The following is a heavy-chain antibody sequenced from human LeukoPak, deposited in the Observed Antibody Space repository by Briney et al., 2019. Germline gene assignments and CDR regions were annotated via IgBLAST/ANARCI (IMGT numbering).Heavy chain of an antibody. CDR3: ARDGDGYYTGRVFDY. D-gene: IGHD5-24*01. J-gene: IGHJ4*02. V-gene: IGHV1-18*04. CDR1: GYSFTSYG. CDR2: ISVYNGNT. Sequence: ASVKVSCKASGYSFTSYGISWVRQASGQGLEWMGWISVYNGNTNYAQKLQGRVTMTTDTSTNTAYMELRSLRSDDTAVYYYARDGDGYYTGRVFDYWGQGTLVTVSS.